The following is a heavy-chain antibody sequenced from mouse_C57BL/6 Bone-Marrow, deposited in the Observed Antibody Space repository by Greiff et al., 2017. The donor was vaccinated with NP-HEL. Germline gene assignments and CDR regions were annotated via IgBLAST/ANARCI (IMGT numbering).Heavy chain of an antibody. Sequence: QVQLQQSGAELARPGASVKLSCKASGYTFKSYGISWVKQRTGQGLEWIGEIYPRSGNTYYNEKFKGKATLTADKSSSTAYMELRSLTSEDSAVYFCASQTAQASFDYWGQGTTLTVSS. CDR1: GYTFKSYG. D-gene: IGHD3-2*02. J-gene: IGHJ2*01. V-gene: IGHV1-81*01. CDR2: IYPRSGNT. CDR3: ASQTAQASFDY.